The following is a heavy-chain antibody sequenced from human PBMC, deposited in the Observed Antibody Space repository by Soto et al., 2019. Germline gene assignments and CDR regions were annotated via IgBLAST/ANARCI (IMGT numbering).Heavy chain of an antibody. CDR3: ARGDKGGFDL. D-gene: IGHD2-21*02. V-gene: IGHV3-74*01. CDR2: IHSDGSST. Sequence: EVQLVESEGGLVQRGGSLRLSCAASGFTFNYYWMHGVRQAPGQGLVWVSHIHSDGSSTTYADSVKGRFTISRDNAKNTLYLQMNSLRAEDTAVYYCARGDKGGFDLWGQGTTVTVSS. J-gene: IGHJ3*01. CDR1: GFTFNYYW.